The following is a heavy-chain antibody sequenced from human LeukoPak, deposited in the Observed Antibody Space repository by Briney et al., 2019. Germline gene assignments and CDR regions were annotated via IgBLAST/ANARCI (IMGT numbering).Heavy chain of an antibody. Sequence: SETLSLTCSIHGAASNGYFWSWIRQPPGKGLEWIGEVSHGGSTNYNPSLKSRVTISIDTSKNQFSLKLSSVTAADTAVYYCARGGGFRYCSGGSCYSTHRFDYWGQGTLVTVSS. D-gene: IGHD2-15*01. CDR3: ARGGGFRYCSGGSCYSTHRFDY. CDR2: VSHGGST. J-gene: IGHJ4*02. CDR1: GAASNGYF. V-gene: IGHV4-34*01.